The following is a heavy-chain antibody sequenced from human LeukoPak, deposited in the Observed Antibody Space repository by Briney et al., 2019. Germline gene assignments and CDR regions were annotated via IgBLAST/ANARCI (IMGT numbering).Heavy chain of an antibody. CDR3: ARTTRRDGYNPSWFDP. Sequence: SETLSLTCTVSGGSISSGGYYWSWIRQHPGKGLEWIGYIYYSGSTYYNPSLKSRVTISVDTSKNQFSLKLSSVTAADTAVYYCARTTRRDGYNPSWFDPWGQGTLVTVSS. D-gene: IGHD5-24*01. CDR1: GGSISSGGYY. CDR2: IYYSGST. J-gene: IGHJ5*02. V-gene: IGHV4-31*03.